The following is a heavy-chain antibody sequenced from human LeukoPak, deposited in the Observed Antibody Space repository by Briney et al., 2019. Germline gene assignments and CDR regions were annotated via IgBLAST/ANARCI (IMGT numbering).Heavy chain of an antibody. CDR2: IYSGGST. Sequence: ASVKVSCKTSGYTFTSYGISWVRQAPGKGLEWVSVIYSGGSTYYADSVKGRFTISRDNSKNTLYLQMNSLRAEDTAVYYCARDCSGGSCSRDAFDIWGQGTMVTVSS. D-gene: IGHD2-15*01. CDR1: GYTFTSYG. J-gene: IGHJ3*02. V-gene: IGHV3-53*01. CDR3: ARDCSGGSCSRDAFDI.